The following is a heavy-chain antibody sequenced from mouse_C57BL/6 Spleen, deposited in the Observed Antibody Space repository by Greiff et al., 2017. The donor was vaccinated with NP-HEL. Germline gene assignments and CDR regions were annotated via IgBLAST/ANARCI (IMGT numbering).Heavy chain of an antibody. CDR1: GYSITSGYY. Sequence: ESGPGLVKPSQSLSLTCSVTGYSITSGYYWNWIRQFPGNKLEWMGYISYDGSNNYNPSLKNRISITRDTSKNQFFLKLNSVTTEDTATYYCARDRGYGNPYFDYWGQGTTLTVSS. D-gene: IGHD2-1*01. CDR3: ARDRGYGNPYFDY. V-gene: IGHV3-6*01. CDR2: ISYDGSN. J-gene: IGHJ2*01.